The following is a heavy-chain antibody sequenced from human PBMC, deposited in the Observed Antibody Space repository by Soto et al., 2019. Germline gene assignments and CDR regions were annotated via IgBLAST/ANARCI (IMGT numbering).Heavy chain of an antibody. D-gene: IGHD3-16*01. J-gene: IGHJ4*02. CDR3: TKALYWGFDF. Sequence: EVQLVESGGGLVQPGRSLRLSCGASGFKFEDCAIHWVRQSPGKGLEWVAGISYNSGAIGYADSVRGRFTISRDNARKSLYLQMNSLRDDDTAFYYCTKALYWGFDFWGRGTLVTVSS. CDR1: GFKFEDCA. V-gene: IGHV3-9*01. CDR2: ISYNSGAI.